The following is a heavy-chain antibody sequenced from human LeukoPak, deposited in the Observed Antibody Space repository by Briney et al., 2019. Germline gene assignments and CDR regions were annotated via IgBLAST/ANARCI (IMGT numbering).Heavy chain of an antibody. V-gene: IGHV4-31*03. D-gene: IGHD2-15*01. Sequence: SETLSLTCTVSGGSISSGGYYWSWIRQHPGRGLEWIGYIYYSGITYYNPSLKSRVTISLDTSKNQFFLKLSSVTAADTAVYFCARAFQGWRQYFDYWGQGTLVTVSS. CDR2: IYYSGIT. CDR1: GGSISSGGYY. J-gene: IGHJ4*02. CDR3: ARAFQGWRQYFDY.